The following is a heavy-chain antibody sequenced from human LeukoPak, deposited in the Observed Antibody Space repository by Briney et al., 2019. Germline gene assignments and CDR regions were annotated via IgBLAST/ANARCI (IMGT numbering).Heavy chain of an antibody. CDR1: GFTFSSYA. J-gene: IGHJ6*04. V-gene: IGHV3-30-3*01. Sequence: PGGSLRLSCAASGFTFSSYASHWVRQAPGKGLEGVAVISYDGSNKYYADSVKGRFTLSRDNSKNTLYLQMNSLRAEDTAVYYCASAIVVVPAAIKTTYYYYYYGMDVWGKGTTVTVSS. CDR3: ASAIVVVPAAIKTTYYYYYYGMDV. D-gene: IGHD2-2*01. CDR2: ISYDGSNK.